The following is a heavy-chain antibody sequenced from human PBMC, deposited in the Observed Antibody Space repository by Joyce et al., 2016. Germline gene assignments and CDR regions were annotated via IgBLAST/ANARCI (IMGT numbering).Heavy chain of an antibody. Sequence: QVLLVQSGPAQKEPGASMTLSCKTSGYSFTNYALNWVRQAPGQGLEWMGRIHAGSGVTMCSQKFYDRVSITTDTSASTVYMEMRGLTSADTATYYCTRSLPHGDGDKRATDIWGQGTLVTVSS. V-gene: IGHV1-3*05. CDR2: IHAGSGVT. J-gene: IGHJ4*02. D-gene: IGHD7-27*01. CDR3: TRSLPHGDGDKRATDI. CDR1: GYSFTNYA.